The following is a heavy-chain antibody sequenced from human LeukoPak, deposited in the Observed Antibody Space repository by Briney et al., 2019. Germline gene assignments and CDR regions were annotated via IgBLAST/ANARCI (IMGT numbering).Heavy chain of an antibody. CDR3: ARLGSSSSFLPFGY. J-gene: IGHJ4*02. CDR1: GGSISSYY. D-gene: IGHD6-6*01. CDR2: IYYSGST. V-gene: IGHV4-59*01. Sequence: SETLSLTCTVSGGSISSYYWSWIRQPPGKRLEWIGHIYYSGSTNYNPSLKSRVTISVDTSKNQFSLKLSSVTAADTAVYYCARLGSSSSFLPFGYWGQGALVTVSS.